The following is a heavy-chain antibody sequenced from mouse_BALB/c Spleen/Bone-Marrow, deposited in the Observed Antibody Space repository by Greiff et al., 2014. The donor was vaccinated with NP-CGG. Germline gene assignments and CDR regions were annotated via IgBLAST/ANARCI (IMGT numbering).Heavy chain of an antibody. CDR1: GYTFTSYY. CDR2: INPSNGGT. Sequence: VQLVESGAELVKPGASVKLSCKASGYTFTSYYMYWVKQRPGQSLEWFGEINPSNGGTNFNEKFKNKATLTVDKSSSTAYMQLSSLTSEDSAVYYCSRGRRDALDYWGQGTSVTVSS. J-gene: IGHJ4*01. V-gene: IGHV1S81*02. CDR3: SRGRRDALDY.